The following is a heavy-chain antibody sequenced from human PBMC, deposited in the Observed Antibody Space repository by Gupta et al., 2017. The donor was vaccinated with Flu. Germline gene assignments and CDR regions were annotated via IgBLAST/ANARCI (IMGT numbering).Heavy chain of an antibody. CDR2: ISYDGSNK. D-gene: IGHD3-3*01. CDR3: AKEYLEYYYYYGMDV. J-gene: IGHJ6*02. CDR1: GFTFSSYG. Sequence: QVQLVESGGGVVQPGRSLRRSCAASGFTFSSYGMHWVRQAPGKGLEWVAVISYDGSNKYYADSVKGRFTISRDNSKNTLYLQMNSLRAEDTAVYYCAKEYLEYYYYYGMDVWGQGTTVTVSS. V-gene: IGHV3-30*18.